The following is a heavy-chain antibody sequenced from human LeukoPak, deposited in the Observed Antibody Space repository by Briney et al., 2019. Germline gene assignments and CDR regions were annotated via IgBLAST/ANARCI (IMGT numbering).Heavy chain of an antibody. CDR3: ARGQVGATTTIRFDP. J-gene: IGHJ5*02. CDR2: ISAYNGNT. D-gene: IGHD1-26*01. V-gene: IGHV1-18*01. Sequence: ASVKVSCKASGYTFTSYGISWVRQAPGQGLEWTGWISAYNGNTNYAQKLQGRVTMTTDTSTSTAYMELRCLRSDDTAVYYCARGQVGATTTIRFDPWGQGTLVTVSS. CDR1: GYTFTSYG.